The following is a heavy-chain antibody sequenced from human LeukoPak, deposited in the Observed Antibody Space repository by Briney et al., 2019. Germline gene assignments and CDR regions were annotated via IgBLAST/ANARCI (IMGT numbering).Heavy chain of an antibody. J-gene: IGHJ4*02. D-gene: IGHD1-26*01. CDR3: ARRRDLYSGSYYPFDY. Sequence: KVSCKASGYSFTSYWIGWVRQMPGKGLKWMGIIYPGDSDARYSPSFQGQVTISADKSISTAYLQRSSLKASDTAMYYCARRRDLYSGSYYPFDYWGQGTLVTVSS. CDR2: IYPGDSDA. V-gene: IGHV5-51*01. CDR1: GYSFTSYW.